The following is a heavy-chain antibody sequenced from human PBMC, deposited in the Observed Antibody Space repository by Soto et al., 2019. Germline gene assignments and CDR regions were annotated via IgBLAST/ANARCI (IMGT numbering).Heavy chain of an antibody. CDR3: ARDRSASYGLDSRTHPRPNHYYCDGMDV. V-gene: IGHV1-69*13. CDR1: AGTFSSYA. J-gene: IGHJ6*02. D-gene: IGHD3-10*01. CDR2: IIPIFGRA. Sequence: GASVKVSCKASAGTFSSYAISWVRQAPGQGLEWMGGIIPIFGRANYAQKFPGRVTITADESPSTAYMELSSLRSEVTPVSYCARDRSASYGLDSRTHPRPNHYYCDGMDVWGQWTTVTVAS.